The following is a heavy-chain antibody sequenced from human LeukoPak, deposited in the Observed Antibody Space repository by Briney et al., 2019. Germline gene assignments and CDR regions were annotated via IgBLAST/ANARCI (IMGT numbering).Heavy chain of an antibody. V-gene: IGHV3-49*03. CDR3: TREVAGGYNYYYYYMDV. CDR2: IRSKAYGGTT. CDR1: GFTFGDYA. J-gene: IGHJ6*03. Sequence: GRSLRLSCTASGFTFGDYAMSWFRQAPGKGLEWVGFIRSKAYGGTTECAASVKGRFTISRDDSKSIAYLQMNSLKTEDTAVYYCTREVAGGYNYYYYYMDVWGKGTTVTVSS. D-gene: IGHD5-24*01.